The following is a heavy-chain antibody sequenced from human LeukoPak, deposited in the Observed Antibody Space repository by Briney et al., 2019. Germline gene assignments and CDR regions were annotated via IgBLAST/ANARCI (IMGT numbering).Heavy chain of an antibody. CDR3: AKDKVFAARLWAGYFDY. V-gene: IGHV3-23*01. Sequence: HAGGSLRLSCAVSGFSFSNYAMSWVRQFPGKGLEWVSGISGTGGNTNYADSVKGRFTISRDNSKNTLYLQMNSLRAEDTAVYYCAKDKVFAARLWAGYFDYWGQGTLVTVSS. CDR2: ISGTGGNT. CDR1: GFSFSNYA. J-gene: IGHJ4*02. D-gene: IGHD6-6*01.